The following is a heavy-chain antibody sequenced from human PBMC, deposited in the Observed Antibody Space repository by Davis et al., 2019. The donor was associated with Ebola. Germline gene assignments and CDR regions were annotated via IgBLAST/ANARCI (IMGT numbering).Heavy chain of an antibody. Sequence: HTGGSLRLSCAAFRGFWMHWVRQAPGTGLVWVSRINPDGGRTGYADSVKGRFTISRDSAKNTVYLQMNSLRVEDTAVYYCTRDFDRVREWGQGTLVTVSS. V-gene: IGHV3-74*01. D-gene: IGHD3-22*01. J-gene: IGHJ4*02. CDR3: TRDFDRVRE. CDR1: RGFW. CDR2: INPDGGRT.